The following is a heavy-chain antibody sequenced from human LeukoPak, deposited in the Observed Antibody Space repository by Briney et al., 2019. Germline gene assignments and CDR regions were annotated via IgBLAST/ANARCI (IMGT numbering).Heavy chain of an antibody. J-gene: IGHJ4*02. D-gene: IGHD3-9*01. V-gene: IGHV3-74*01. CDR1: GFTFSIYW. CDR2: INSDGTST. Sequence: GGSLRLSCAASGFTFSIYWMHWVRQXXXXXXXWVSRINSDGTSTGYADSVRGRFTISRDNAENTLYLQMNSLGAEDTAVYYCARDFDQPSGNWGQGTLVTVSS. CDR3: ARDFDQPSGN.